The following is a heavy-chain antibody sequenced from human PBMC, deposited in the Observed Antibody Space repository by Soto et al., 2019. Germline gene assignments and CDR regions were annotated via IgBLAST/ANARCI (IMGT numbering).Heavy chain of an antibody. CDR1: ASIFKGHG. J-gene: IGHJ4*02. V-gene: IGHV3-33*08. CDR3: ARDGVGATTFFGFRDY. D-gene: IGHD1-26*01. CDR2: IRYDGSDE. Sequence: QVQLVESGGGVVQPGGSLRLSCAASASIFKGHGMHWVRQAPGKGLEWVAIIRYDGSDEHYGDSVKGRFTISRDNSTNMLYVQMNNVSADDKAVNYCARDGVGATTFFGFRDYLRQGSLVAVSS.